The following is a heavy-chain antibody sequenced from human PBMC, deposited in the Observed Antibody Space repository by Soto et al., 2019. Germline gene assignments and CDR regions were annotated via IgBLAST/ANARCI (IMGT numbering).Heavy chain of an antibody. V-gene: IGHV4-59*08. CDR3: AGRDCSGTNCYYLDYYYMDV. Sequence: QVQLQESGPGLVRPSETLSLTCTVSGGSFSSYYWTWIRQSPGKGREWIGYIYYSGSTDYNPSLKGRIAISIDTSKNQFSLRLNSMTAADTAVYYCAGRDCSGTNCYYLDYYYMDVWGKGTTVTVSS. J-gene: IGHJ6*03. CDR1: GGSFSSYY. D-gene: IGHD2-2*01. CDR2: IYYSGST.